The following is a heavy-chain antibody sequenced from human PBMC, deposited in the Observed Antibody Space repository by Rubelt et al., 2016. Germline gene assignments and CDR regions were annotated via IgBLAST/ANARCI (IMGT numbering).Heavy chain of an antibody. D-gene: IGHD2-15*01. V-gene: IGHV1-2*02. CDR2: INPNSGGT. Sequence: INPNSGGTNYAQKFQGRVTMTRDTSISTAYMELSRLRSDDTAVYYCAREAAYDAFDIWGQGTLVTVSS. CDR3: AREAAYDAFDI. J-gene: IGHJ3*02.